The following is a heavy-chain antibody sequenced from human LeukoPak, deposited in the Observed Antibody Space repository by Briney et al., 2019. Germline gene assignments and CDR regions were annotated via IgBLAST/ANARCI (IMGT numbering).Heavy chain of an antibody. Sequence: GGSLRLSCAVSGFTFSSYEMNWVRQAPGKGLEWVSYISSSGSTIYYADSVKARFTISRDNAKNSLYLQMNSLRAEDTAVYYCARGDLTGYYLYWGQGTLVTVSS. CDR2: ISSSGSTI. CDR1: GFTFSSYE. J-gene: IGHJ4*02. CDR3: ARGDLTGYYLY. D-gene: IGHD3-9*01. V-gene: IGHV3-48*03.